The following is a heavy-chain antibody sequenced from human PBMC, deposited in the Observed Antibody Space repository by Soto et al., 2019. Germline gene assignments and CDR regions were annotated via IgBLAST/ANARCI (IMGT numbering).Heavy chain of an antibody. J-gene: IGHJ5*02. CDR3: AKEMATIRWFDP. Sequence: GGSLRLSCAASGFTFSSYGMHWVRQAPGKGLEWVAVISYDGSNKYYADSVKGRFTISRDNSKNTLYLQMNSLRAEDTAVYYCAKEMATIRWFDPWGQGTLVTVSS. CDR1: GFTFSSYG. V-gene: IGHV3-30*18. D-gene: IGHD5-12*01. CDR2: ISYDGSNK.